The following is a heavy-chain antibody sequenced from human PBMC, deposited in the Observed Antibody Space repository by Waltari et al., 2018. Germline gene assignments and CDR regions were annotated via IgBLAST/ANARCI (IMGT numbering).Heavy chain of an antibody. V-gene: IGHV3-74*01. J-gene: IGHJ4*02. D-gene: IGHD6-19*01. CDR3: VMYSSSFLGDC. CDR1: GFTFSSYW. CDR2: SNMDGSST. Sequence: EMQLVESGGGLVQPGGSLRLSCAASGFTFSSYWMHWVRQAPGKGLVSDSNSNMDGSSTRYADSVKGRFTISRDNAENTLFLQMHSLRVEDTAVYYCVMYSSSFLGDCWGQGTLVTVSS.